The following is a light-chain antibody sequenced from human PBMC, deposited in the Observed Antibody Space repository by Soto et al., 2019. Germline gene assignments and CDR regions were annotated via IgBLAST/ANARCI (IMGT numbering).Light chain of an antibody. Sequence: DIKMTESPSSLSESVGDRVSITCQASQNINNYLNWYQQKPGRAPKLLIYDASNLEAGVPSRFRGSGSGTDFTFTISSLQPEDIATYYCQQYDNLPLTFGPGTKVDIK. J-gene: IGKJ3*01. CDR3: QQYDNLPLT. CDR1: QNINNY. CDR2: DAS. V-gene: IGKV1-33*01.